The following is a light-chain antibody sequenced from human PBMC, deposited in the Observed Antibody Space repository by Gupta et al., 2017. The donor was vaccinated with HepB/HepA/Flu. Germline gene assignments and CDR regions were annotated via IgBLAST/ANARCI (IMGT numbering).Light chain of an antibody. Sequence: QSALTQPASVSGSPGQSITISCTGTSSDVGSYDLVSWYQQHPGKAPKLMIHEVSKRTSGVSNRFSGSKSGNTASLTISGLQAEDEAEYYCCSYAGSYTLGVFGGGTKLTVL. CDR2: EVS. V-gene: IGLV2-23*02. J-gene: IGLJ2*01. CDR3: CSYAGSYTLGV. CDR1: SSDVGSYDL.